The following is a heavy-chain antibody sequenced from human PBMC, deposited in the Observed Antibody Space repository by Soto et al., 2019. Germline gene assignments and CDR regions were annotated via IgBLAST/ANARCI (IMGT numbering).Heavy chain of an antibody. Sequence: PGESLKISCKGSGYSFTSYWIGWVRQMPGKGLEWMGIIYPGDSDTRYSPSFQGQVTISADKSISTAYLQWSSLKASDTAMYYCARYSIAARLAYYYGIDVWRQGTTVTASS. D-gene: IGHD6-6*01. J-gene: IGHJ6*02. CDR3: ARYSIAARLAYYYGIDV. V-gene: IGHV5-51*01. CDR2: IYPGDSDT. CDR1: GYSFTSYW.